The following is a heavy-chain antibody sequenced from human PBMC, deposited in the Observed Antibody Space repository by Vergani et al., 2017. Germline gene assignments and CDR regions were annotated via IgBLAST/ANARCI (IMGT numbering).Heavy chain of an antibody. CDR1: GFTFDDYT. Sequence: EVQLVESGGVVVQPGGSLRLSCAASGFTFDDYTMHWVGQAPGKGLEWVSLISWDGGSTYYADTVKGRFTISRDNSKNSLYLQMNSLRTEDTALYYCAKDTRSYHYFDYWGQGTLVTVSS. J-gene: IGHJ4*02. D-gene: IGHD1-26*01. V-gene: IGHV3-43*01. CDR2: ISWDGGST. CDR3: AKDTRSYHYFDY.